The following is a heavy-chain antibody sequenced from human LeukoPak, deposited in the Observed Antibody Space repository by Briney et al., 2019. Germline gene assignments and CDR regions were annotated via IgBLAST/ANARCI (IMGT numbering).Heavy chain of an antibody. V-gene: IGHV3-48*03. J-gene: IGHJ6*04. CDR3: AELGITMIGGV. CDR1: GFTVSSYY. CDR2: ISSSGSTI. D-gene: IGHD3-10*02. Sequence: QTGGSLRLSCAASGFTVSSYYMNWVRQAPGKGLEWVSYISSSGSTIYYADSVKGRFTNSRDNAKNSLYLQMNSLRAEDTAVYYCAELGITMIGGVWGKGTTVTISS.